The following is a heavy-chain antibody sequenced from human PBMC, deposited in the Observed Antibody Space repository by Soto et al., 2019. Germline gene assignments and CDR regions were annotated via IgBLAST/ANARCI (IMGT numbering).Heavy chain of an antibody. V-gene: IGHV3-30-3*01. D-gene: IGHD2-2*01. J-gene: IGHJ4*02. CDR2: ISYDGSNK. Sequence: PGGSLRLSCAASGFTFSSYAMHWVRQAPGKGLEWVAVISYDGSNKYYADSVKGRFTISRDNSKNTLYLQMNSLRDEDTAVYYCARVPDYWGQGTLVTVSS. CDR3: ARVPDY. CDR1: GFTFSSYA.